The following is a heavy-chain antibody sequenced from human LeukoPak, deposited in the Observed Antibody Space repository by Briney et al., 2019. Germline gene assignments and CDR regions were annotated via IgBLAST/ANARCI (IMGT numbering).Heavy chain of an antibody. CDR1: GFTFSSFA. V-gene: IGHV3-33*01. CDR2: IWLDGSAE. Sequence: GGSLRLSCAAPGFTFSSFAMHWVRQAPGKGLEWVAIIWLDGSAEYYGDSVKGRFTVSRDNSKNTLYLQMDNLRVEDTAVYYCARDLNREDFDYWGQGTLVAVSS. D-gene: IGHD1-14*01. J-gene: IGHJ4*02. CDR3: ARDLNREDFDY.